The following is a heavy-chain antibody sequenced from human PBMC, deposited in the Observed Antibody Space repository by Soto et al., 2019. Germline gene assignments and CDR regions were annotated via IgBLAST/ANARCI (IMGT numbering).Heavy chain of an antibody. CDR2: ISWNSDSI. CDR1: GFTFEDFA. D-gene: IGHD2-15*01. Sequence: EVQLVESGGGLVQPGRSLRLSCAASGFTFEDFAMHWVRQAPGKGLEWVSGISWNSDSIGYTDSVKGRFTISRDNTENSLYLQMNSLRTEDTALYYCAKYSSGYFDLWGRGTLVTVSS. V-gene: IGHV3-9*01. CDR3: AKYSSGYFDL. J-gene: IGHJ2*01.